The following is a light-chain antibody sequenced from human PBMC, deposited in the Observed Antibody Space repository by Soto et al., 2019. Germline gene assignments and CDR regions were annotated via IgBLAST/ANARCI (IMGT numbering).Light chain of an antibody. V-gene: IGKV1-5*03. CDR2: KAS. Sequence: DIQMPQSPSTLSASLGDRLTITWRASQSISSWLAWYQQTKGKAPKGLIYKASTLASGAPSRFRGSGSGTEFTLPISRLQPDDFETYYCQHYNSYSEAFGQGTKVDIK. CDR1: QSISSW. J-gene: IGKJ1*01. CDR3: QHYNSYSEA.